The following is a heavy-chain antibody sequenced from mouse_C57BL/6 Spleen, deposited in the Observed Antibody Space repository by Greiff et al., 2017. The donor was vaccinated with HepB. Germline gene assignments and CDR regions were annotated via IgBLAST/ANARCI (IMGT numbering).Heavy chain of an antibody. V-gene: IGHV2-6*03. Sequence: QVQLKESGPGLVAPSQSLSITCTVSGFSLTSYGVHWVRQPPGKGLEWLVVIWSDGSTTYNSALKSRLSISKDNSKSQVFLKMNSLQTDDTAMYYCARRDDYDVYAMDYWGQGTSVTVSS. D-gene: IGHD2-4*01. CDR3: ARRDDYDVYAMDY. J-gene: IGHJ4*01. CDR2: IWSDGST. CDR1: GFSLTSYG.